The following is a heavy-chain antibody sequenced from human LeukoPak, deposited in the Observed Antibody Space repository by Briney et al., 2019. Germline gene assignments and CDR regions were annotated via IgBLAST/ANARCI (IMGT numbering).Heavy chain of an antibody. CDR1: GGSFSGYY. D-gene: IGHD4-4*01. V-gene: IGHV4-34*01. CDR2: INHSGST. J-gene: IGHJ4*02. CDR3: ARGFPMTTVTTTGRTIDY. Sequence: PSETLSLTCAVYGGSFSGYYWSWIRQPPGKGLEWIGEINHSGSTNYSPSLKSRVTISVDTSKNQFSLKLSSVTAADTAVYYCARGFPMTTVTTTGRTIDYWGQGTLVTVSS.